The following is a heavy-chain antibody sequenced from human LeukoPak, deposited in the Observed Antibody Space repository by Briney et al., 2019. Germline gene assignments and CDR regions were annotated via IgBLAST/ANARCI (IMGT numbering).Heavy chain of an antibody. CDR2: INLISGGT. CDR3: ARWINYYGSGSYVSPGYYFDY. J-gene: IGHJ4*02. Sequence: ASVKVSCKASGYTFTGYYMHWVRQAPGQGLEWMGWINLISGGTNYAQKFQGRVTMTRDTSISTAYMELSRLRSDDTAVYYCARWINYYGSGSYVSPGYYFDYWGQGTLVTVSS. CDR1: GYTFTGYY. D-gene: IGHD3-10*01. V-gene: IGHV1-2*02.